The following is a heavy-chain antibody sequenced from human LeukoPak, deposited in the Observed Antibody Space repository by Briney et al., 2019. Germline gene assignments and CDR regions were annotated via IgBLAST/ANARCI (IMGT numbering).Heavy chain of an antibody. J-gene: IGHJ4*02. CDR1: GFPFSSYW. V-gene: IGHV3-7*01. Sequence: AGGSLRLSCAASGFPFSSYWMTWVRQAPGKGLEWVANIKQDGSEKYYVDSVKGRFTISRDNAKNSLYLQMNSLRVKDTAVYYCVREGYFVFDFWGQGALVTVSS. CDR2: IKQDGSEK. CDR3: VREGYFVFDF. D-gene: IGHD2-21*01.